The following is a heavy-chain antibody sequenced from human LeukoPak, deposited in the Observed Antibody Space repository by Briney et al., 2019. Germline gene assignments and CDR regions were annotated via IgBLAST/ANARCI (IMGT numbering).Heavy chain of an antibody. J-gene: IGHJ6*02. D-gene: IGHD3-10*01. CDR3: AKGIFTYYYGSGSYYDYYYYYGMDV. CDR1: GFTFSSYG. CDR2: ISYDGSNK. Sequence: GRSLGLSCAASGFTFSSYGMHWVRQAPGKALEWVAVISYDGSNKYYADSVKGRFTISRDNSKNTLYLQMNSLRAEDTAVYYCAKGIFTYYYGSGSYYDYYYYYGMDVWGQGTTVTVSS. V-gene: IGHV3-30*18.